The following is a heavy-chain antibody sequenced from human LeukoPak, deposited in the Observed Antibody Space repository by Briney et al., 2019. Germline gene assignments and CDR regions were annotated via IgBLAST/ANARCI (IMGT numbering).Heavy chain of an antibody. V-gene: IGHV4-59*08. CDR3: ARRPLSSYYFDY. CDR1: GGSICNYY. CDR2: MYYSGSA. D-gene: IGHD2/OR15-2a*01. Sequence: SETLSLTCTVSGGSICNYYWSWVRQPPGKGLEWIGYMYYSGSANYNPSLKSRVTISIDTSKNHFSLKLSSVTAADTAVYYCARRPLSSYYFDYWGQGTLVTVSS. J-gene: IGHJ4*02.